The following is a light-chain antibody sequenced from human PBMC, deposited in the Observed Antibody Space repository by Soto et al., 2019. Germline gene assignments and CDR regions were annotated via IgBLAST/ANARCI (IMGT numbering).Light chain of an antibody. CDR1: SSTVGGFNV. CDR3: CSYVGATTYV. CDR2: EGI. J-gene: IGLJ1*01. Sequence: ALTQPASVSGSPGQSITISCTGTSSTVGGFNVVSWYQQHPGKAPKVIIYEGIKRPSGVSNRFSGSNSGSTASLTISGLQAEDEADYYCCSYVGATTYVFGTGTKATVL. V-gene: IGLV2-23*01.